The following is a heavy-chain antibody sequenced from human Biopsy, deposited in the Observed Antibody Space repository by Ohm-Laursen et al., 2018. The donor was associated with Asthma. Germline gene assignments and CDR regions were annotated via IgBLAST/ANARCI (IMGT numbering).Heavy chain of an antibody. CDR2: HDHGEGGT. V-gene: IGHV1-24*01. Sequence: GASVKVSCKISGYSLTDLSMHWVRQAPGQGLEWMGGHDHGEGGTVNARRFQGRVTMTEDTSTDTAYMELSSLSSDDTAMYYCASDFPKDYVRYNFQFWGQGTLVTVSS. CDR1: GYSLTDLS. J-gene: IGHJ4*02. D-gene: IGHD4-17*01. CDR3: ASDFPKDYVRYNFQF.